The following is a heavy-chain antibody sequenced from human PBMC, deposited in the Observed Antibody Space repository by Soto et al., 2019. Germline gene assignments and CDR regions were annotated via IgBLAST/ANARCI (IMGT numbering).Heavy chain of an antibody. CDR2: IIPIFGTA. Sequence: QVQLVQSGAEVKKPGSSVKVSCKASGGTFSSYAISWVRQAPGQGLEWMGGIIPIFGTANYAQKFQGRVTITADESTSTAYMELSSLRSEDTAVYYCASTDIVLVPAAMRADYYYGMDVWGQGTTVTVSS. V-gene: IGHV1-69*12. CDR3: ASTDIVLVPAAMRADYYYGMDV. D-gene: IGHD2-2*01. J-gene: IGHJ6*02. CDR1: GGTFSSYA.